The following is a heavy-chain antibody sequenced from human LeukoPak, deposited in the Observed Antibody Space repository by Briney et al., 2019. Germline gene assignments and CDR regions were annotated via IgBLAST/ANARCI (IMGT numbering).Heavy chain of an antibody. Sequence: ASVKVSCKASGYTFTNYGISWVRQAPGQGLEWRGWISAYNGNTNYAQKLQGRVTMTTDTSTTTAYMELRSLRSDDTAVYYCARDGPYYGSGRGSAFDIWGQGTMVTVSS. D-gene: IGHD3-10*01. J-gene: IGHJ3*02. CDR2: ISAYNGNT. CDR3: ARDGPYYGSGRGSAFDI. V-gene: IGHV1-18*01. CDR1: GYTFTNYG.